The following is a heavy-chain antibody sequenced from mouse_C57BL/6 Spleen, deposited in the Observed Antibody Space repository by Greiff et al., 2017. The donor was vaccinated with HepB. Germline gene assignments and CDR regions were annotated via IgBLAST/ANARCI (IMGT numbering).Heavy chain of an antibody. D-gene: IGHD1-1*01. CDR3: ARRDYYGSSPAWFAY. Sequence: VQLQQSGPELVKPGASVKIPCKASGYTFTDYNMDWVKQSHGKSLEWIGDINPNNGGTIYNQKFKGKATLTVDKSSSTAYMELRSLTSEDTAVYYCARRDYYGSSPAWFAYWGQGTLVTVSA. CDR2: INPNNGGT. CDR1: GYTFTDYN. J-gene: IGHJ3*01. V-gene: IGHV1-18*01.